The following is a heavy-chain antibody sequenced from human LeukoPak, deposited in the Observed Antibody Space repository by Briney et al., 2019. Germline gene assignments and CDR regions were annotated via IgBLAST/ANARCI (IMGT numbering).Heavy chain of an antibody. CDR2: INPSGGST. CDR3: ARDVSYRSTGYNWFDP. Sequence: ASVKVSCKASGYTFTSYYMHWVRQAPGQGLEWMGIINPSGGSTSYAQKFQGRVTMTRDTSTSTVYMELSSLRSEDTAVYYCARDVSYRSTGYNWFDPWGQGTLVTVSS. D-gene: IGHD2-2*01. J-gene: IGHJ5*02. V-gene: IGHV1-46*01. CDR1: GYTFTSYY.